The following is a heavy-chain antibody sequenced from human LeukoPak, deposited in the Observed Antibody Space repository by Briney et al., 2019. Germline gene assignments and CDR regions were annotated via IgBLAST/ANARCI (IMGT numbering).Heavy chain of an antibody. J-gene: IGHJ4*02. D-gene: IGHD2-15*01. CDR3: ARGGIKEYCSGGSCYGGFDY. CDR1: GYTFTGYY. Sequence: GASVKVSCKASGYTFTGYYMHWVRQAPGQGLEWMGWINPNSGGTNYAQKFQGRVTMTRDTSISTAYMELSRLRSDDTAVYYCARGGIKEYCSGGSCYGGFDYWGQGTLVTVSS. CDR2: INPNSGGT. V-gene: IGHV1-2*02.